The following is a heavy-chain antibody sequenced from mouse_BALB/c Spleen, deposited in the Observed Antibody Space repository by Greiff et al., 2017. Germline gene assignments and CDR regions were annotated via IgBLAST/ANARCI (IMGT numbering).Heavy chain of an antibody. CDR2: IRNKANGYTT. CDR1: GFTFTDYY. Sequence: EVHLVESGGGLVQPGGSLRLSCATSGFTFTDYYMSWVRQPPGKALEWLGFIRNKANGYTTEYSASVKGRFTISRDNSQSILYLQVNTLRAEDSATYYCARAYYRYDGAMDYWGQGTSVTVTS. D-gene: IGHD2-14*01. J-gene: IGHJ4*01. CDR3: ARAYYRYDGAMDY. V-gene: IGHV7-3*02.